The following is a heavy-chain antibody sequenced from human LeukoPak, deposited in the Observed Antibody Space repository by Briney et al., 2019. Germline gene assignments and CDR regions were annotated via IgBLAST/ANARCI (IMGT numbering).Heavy chain of an antibody. Sequence: SETLSLSSSHSGGSISTSKWTCVRQSPGKAPEWIGFVYYSGVTKYNPSLESRVTISPDASKNQFSLKLKSVTAADTAVYYCTRRVAIKPKYCSNSWSPGTLVTVSS. V-gene: IGHV4-59*08. J-gene: IGHJ4*02. CDR3: TRRVAIKPKYCSNS. D-gene: IGHD2-15*01. CDR2: VYYSGVT. CDR1: GGSISTSK.